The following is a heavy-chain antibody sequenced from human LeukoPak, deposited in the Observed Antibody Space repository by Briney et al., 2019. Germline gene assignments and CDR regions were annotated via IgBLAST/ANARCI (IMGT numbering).Heavy chain of an antibody. CDR1: NGPMSSFS. J-gene: IGHJ4*02. CDR2: ILDTGGT. Sequence: SETLSLTCTVSNGPMSSFSWSWIRQPPGKRLEWIAYILDTGGTHSNPLLKSRVTLSEDTSNNRISLTLDSVTAADTAMYHCARHFKSVGRCRQPFDLWGRGTLVIVSS. D-gene: IGHD5-24*01. CDR3: ARHFKSVGRCRQPFDL. V-gene: IGHV4-59*08.